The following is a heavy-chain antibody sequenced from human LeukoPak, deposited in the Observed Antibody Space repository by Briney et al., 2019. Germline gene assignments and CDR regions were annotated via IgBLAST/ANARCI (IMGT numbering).Heavy chain of an antibody. J-gene: IGHJ1*01. D-gene: IGHD2-2*01. CDR2: HNPNSEDT. CDR3: ARLVPAAMRYFQH. Sequence: ASVKVSCKASGYTFTGYYMHWARQAPGQGLEGMGNHNPNSEDTNYAQKFQGSVTMKGDASNSTAHMELRTLRSDDTAVYYCARLVPAAMRYFQHWGQGTLVTVSS. CDR1: GYTFTGYY. V-gene: IGHV1-2*02.